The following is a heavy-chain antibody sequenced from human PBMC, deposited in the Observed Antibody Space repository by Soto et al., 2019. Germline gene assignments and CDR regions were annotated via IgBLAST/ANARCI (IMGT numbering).Heavy chain of an antibody. D-gene: IGHD3-9*01. V-gene: IGHV4-31*03. CDR2: IYNTGSA. Sequence: TLSLTCSVSGDSISSGVNFWSWIRQHPGKGLEWIGHIYNTGSAYFNPSLKSRAVISVDTPKNHFSLSLRSLTAADTAVYYCARGVDILTGRYFDYWGPGTLVTVSS. CDR1: GDSISSGVNF. CDR3: ARGVDILTGRYFDY. J-gene: IGHJ4*02.